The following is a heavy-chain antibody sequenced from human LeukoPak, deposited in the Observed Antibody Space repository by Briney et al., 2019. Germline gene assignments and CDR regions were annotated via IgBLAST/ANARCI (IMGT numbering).Heavy chain of an antibody. CDR1: GASVSSGDYC. J-gene: IGHJ3*02. CDR2: IYYSGST. Sequence: SQTLSLTCTVSGASVSSGDYCWSWIRQHPGKGLEWIGYIYYSGSTSYNLSLKSRASMSVDTSKNQFSLRLSSVTAADTAVYHCARDTGGYSTYSSRAFDIWGQGTMVTVSS. D-gene: IGHD2-8*02. V-gene: IGHV4-31*03. CDR3: ARDTGGYSTYSSRAFDI.